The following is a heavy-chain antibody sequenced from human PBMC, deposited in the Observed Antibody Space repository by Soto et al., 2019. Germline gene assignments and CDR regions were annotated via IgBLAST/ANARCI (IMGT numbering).Heavy chain of an antibody. CDR2: IKSKTDGGTT. D-gene: IGHD6-13*01. CDR1: GFTFSNAW. J-gene: IGHJ4*02. CDR3: TTDFPLYSSSWYPPFDY. V-gene: IGHV3-15*07. Sequence: EVQLVESGGGLVKPGGSLRLSCAASGFTFSNAWMNWVRQAPGKGLEWVGRIKSKTDGGTTDYAAPVKGRFTISRDDSKNTLYLQMNSLKTDDTAVYYCTTDFPLYSSSWYPPFDYWGQGTLVTVSS.